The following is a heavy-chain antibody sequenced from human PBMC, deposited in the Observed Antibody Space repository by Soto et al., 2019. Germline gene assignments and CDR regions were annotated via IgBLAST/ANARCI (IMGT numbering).Heavy chain of an antibody. Sequence: QITLKESGPTLVKPTQTLTLTCTFSGCSLSTSGVGGGWMRQPPGKALERLALIYWNDDKRYSPSLKSSLTITMATNKNPVVLTMTNMYPVDTATYYYAHGPSSSRRPYYFDYWGQGTLVTGSS. CDR1: GCSLSTSGVG. V-gene: IGHV2-5*01. CDR3: AHGPSSSRRPYYFDY. CDR2: IYWNDDK. J-gene: IGHJ4*02. D-gene: IGHD6-13*01.